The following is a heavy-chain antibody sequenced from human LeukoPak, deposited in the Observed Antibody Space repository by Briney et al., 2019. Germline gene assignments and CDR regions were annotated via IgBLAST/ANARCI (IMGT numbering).Heavy chain of an antibody. D-gene: IGHD2-15*01. CDR3: ARVRCSGGSCRYYFDY. CDR1: GFTFDDYA. J-gene: IGHJ4*02. Sequence: GGSLRLSCAASGFTFDDYAMHWVRQAPGKGLEWVSSISSSSSYIYYADSVKGRFTISRDNAKNSLYLQMNSLRAEDTAVYYCARVRCSGGSCRYYFDYWGQGTLVTVSS. V-gene: IGHV3-21*01. CDR2: ISSSSSYI.